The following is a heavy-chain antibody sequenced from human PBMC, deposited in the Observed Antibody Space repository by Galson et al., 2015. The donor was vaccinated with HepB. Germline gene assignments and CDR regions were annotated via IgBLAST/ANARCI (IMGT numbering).Heavy chain of an antibody. CDR3: GKDPVRASYRPYGMDV. V-gene: IGHV3-23*01. CDR2: ISGRGGNT. Sequence: SLRLSCAASGFTFSSYAMSWVRQAPGKGLEWVSSISGRGGNTYYADSVKGRFTISRDNSKKMVYRQMNSLRAEDTALYYCGKDPVRASYRPYGMDVRGQGTTVTVTS. D-gene: IGHD5-18*01. J-gene: IGHJ6*02. CDR1: GFTFSSYA.